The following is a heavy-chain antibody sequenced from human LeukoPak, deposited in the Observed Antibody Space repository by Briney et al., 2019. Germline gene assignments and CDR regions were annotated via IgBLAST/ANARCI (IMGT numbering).Heavy chain of an antibody. V-gene: IGHV3-48*02. CDR3: AREETVLRFLEWSRYYGMDV. J-gene: IGHJ6*02. CDR2: ISSSSSTI. D-gene: IGHD3-3*01. Sequence: GGPLRLSCAASGFTFSSYSMNWVRQAPGKGLEWVSYISSSSSTIYYADSVKGRFTISRDNAKNSLYLQMNSLRHEDTAVYYCAREETVLRFLEWSRYYGMDVWGQGTTVTVSS. CDR1: GFTFSSYS.